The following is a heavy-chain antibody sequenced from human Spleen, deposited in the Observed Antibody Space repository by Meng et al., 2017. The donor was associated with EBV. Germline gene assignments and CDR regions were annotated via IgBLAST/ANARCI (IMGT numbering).Heavy chain of an antibody. V-gene: IGHV4-39*01. D-gene: IGHD2-15*01. CDR3: ARGVQVAWRFDP. Sequence: LQLQESGPGLVKPSEPLSLTCTVSGGSVRGSAHFWGWIRQPPGKGLEWIGNIYYTGNTDYNPSLKSRSTISVDTAKRQISLRLSSVTAADTAVYYCARGVQVAWRFDPWGQGTLVTVSS. CDR1: GGSVRGSAHF. J-gene: IGHJ5*02. CDR2: IYYTGNT.